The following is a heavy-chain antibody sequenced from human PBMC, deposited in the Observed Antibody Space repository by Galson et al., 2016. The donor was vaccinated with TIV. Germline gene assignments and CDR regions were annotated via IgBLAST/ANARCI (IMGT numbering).Heavy chain of an antibody. D-gene: IGHD3-3*01. CDR2: INWNGAAT. V-gene: IGHV3-20*04. J-gene: IGHJ3*02. CDR3: ARITIGSIWNAIDI. CDR1: GFTFDDYG. Sequence: SLRLSCAASGFTFDDYGMSWVRQVPGKGLEWVSDINWNGAATGYADSVQGRFTISRDNAKKSGNLQMNSLRVEDTAFYYCARITIGSIWNAIDIWGQGTMVSVSP.